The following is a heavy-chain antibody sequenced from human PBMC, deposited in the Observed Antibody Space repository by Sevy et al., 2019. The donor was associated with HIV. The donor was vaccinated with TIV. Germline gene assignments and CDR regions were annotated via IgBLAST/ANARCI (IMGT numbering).Heavy chain of an antibody. V-gene: IGHV1-18*01. J-gene: IGHJ6*02. CDR3: ARSGSHDYHYYGMDV. Sequence: ASVKVSCKASGYTFTSYGISWVRQAPGQGLEWMGWISAYNGNTNYAQKLQGRVTMTTDTSTSTAYMELRSLRSDDTAVYYCARSGSHDYHYYGMDVWGQGTTVTVSS. CDR1: GYTFTSYG. CDR2: ISAYNGNT. D-gene: IGHD1-26*01.